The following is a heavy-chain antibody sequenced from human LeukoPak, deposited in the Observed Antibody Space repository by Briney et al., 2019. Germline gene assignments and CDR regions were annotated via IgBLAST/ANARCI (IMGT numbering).Heavy chain of an antibody. D-gene: IGHD1-1*01. Sequence: ASVNVPSKASGYTFTAYYIHWVRQAPGQGLEWMGWIDPKSGGTGYAQKFQGRINMTRDTSINTAYMELNFLRSDDTAVHFCATGERGCSWWDALTTWGQGTLVTVSS. CDR3: ATGERGCSWWDALTT. J-gene: IGHJ1*01. V-gene: IGHV1-2*02. CDR2: IDPKSGGT. CDR1: GYTFTAYY.